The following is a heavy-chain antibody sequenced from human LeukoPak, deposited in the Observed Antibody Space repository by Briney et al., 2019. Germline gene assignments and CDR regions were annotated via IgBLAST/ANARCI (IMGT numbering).Heavy chain of an antibody. CDR1: GGSFSGYY. CDR2: ISGSGGST. D-gene: IGHD2-8*02. Sequence: ETLSLTCAVYGGSFSGYYWSWIRQPPGKGLEWVSAISGSGGSTYYADSVKGRFTISRDNSKNTLYLQMNSLRAEDTAVYYCAKDAWYYFDYWGQGTLVTVSS. J-gene: IGHJ4*02. V-gene: IGHV3-23*01. CDR3: AKDAWYYFDY.